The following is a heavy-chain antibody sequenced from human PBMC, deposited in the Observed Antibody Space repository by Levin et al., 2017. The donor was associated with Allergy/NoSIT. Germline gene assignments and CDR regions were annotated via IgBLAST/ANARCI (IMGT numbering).Heavy chain of an antibody. J-gene: IGHJ4*02. V-gene: IGHV3-23*01. CDR2: VTDTGSAK. CDR3: AKDLSQTSTGRALDY. Sequence: GGSLRLSCTAFGFTFSNYAMTWVRQPPGKGLEWVSTVTDTGSAKFYAGSVKGRFSISRDNSKNTLYLQMNSLRAEDTAVYSCAKDLSQTSTGRALDYWGRGTLVTVSS. D-gene: IGHD2-8*02. CDR1: GFTFSNYA.